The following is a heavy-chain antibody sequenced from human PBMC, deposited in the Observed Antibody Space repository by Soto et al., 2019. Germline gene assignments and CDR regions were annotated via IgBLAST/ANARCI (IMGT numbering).Heavy chain of an antibody. Sequence: ASVKVSCTDSGLTFTMYDIHWVRQAPGQSLEWVGWINPVNGDTQYSQKFQGRVTMTTDTSTSTAYMELRSLRSDDTAVYYCARDLHYDFWSGPTAFDPWGQGTLVTVSS. CDR2: INPVNGDT. V-gene: IGHV1-3*01. D-gene: IGHD3-3*01. CDR1: GLTFTMYD. CDR3: ARDLHYDFWSGPTAFDP. J-gene: IGHJ5*02.